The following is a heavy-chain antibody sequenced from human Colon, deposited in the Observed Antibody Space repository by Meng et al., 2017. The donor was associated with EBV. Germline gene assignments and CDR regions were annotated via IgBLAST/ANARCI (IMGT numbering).Heavy chain of an antibody. V-gene: IGHV4-4*02. CDR2: IYHSGST. CDR3: ARGGYYSFDY. D-gene: IGHD5-18*01. Sequence: QVPLQELGAGLVKPWDTLSRTFAVSDGSISSVYWWTWVRQSPGKGLEWIGEIYHSGSTNYNPSLKGRVTISVDKSKNQFSLKLTSVTAADTAVYYCARGGYYSFDYWGQRTLVTVSS. J-gene: IGHJ4*02. CDR1: DGSISSVYW.